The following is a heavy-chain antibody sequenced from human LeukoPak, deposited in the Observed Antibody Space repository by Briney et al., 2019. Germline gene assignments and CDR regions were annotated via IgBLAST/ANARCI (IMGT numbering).Heavy chain of an antibody. Sequence: SETLSLTCTVSGGSISSSSHYWGWIRQPPGKGLEWIGSIYYSGSTYYNPSLKSRVTISVDTSKNQFSLKLSSVTAADTAVYYCARCRYYYYYYMDVWGKGTTVTVSS. CDR1: GGSISSSSHY. J-gene: IGHJ6*03. CDR2: IYYSGST. V-gene: IGHV4-39*01. CDR3: ARCRYYYYYYMDV.